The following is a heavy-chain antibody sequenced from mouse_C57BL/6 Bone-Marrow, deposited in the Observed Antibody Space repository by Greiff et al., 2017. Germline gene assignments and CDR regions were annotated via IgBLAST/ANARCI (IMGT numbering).Heavy chain of an antibody. CDR3: AREDYYGSPWFAY. CDR1: GYTFTSYW. Sequence: LQQPGAELVKPGASVTLSCKASGYTFTSYWMHWVKQRPGRGLEWIGRIDPISGGTKYNEKFKSKATLTVDKPSSTAYMQLSSLTSEDSAVYYCAREDYYGSPWFAYWGQGTLVTVSA. V-gene: IGHV1-72*01. CDR2: IDPISGGT. D-gene: IGHD1-1*01. J-gene: IGHJ3*01.